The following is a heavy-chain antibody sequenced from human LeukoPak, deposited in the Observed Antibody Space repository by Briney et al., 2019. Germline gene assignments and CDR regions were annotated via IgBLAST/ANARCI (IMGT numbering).Heavy chain of an antibody. Sequence: GGSLRLSCAASGFTFSSYSMNWVRQAPGKGLEWVSYISSSSSTIYYADSVKGRFTISRDNSKNTLYLQMNSLRAEDTAVYYCAKDRQRSSWSTPGQDAFDIWGQGTMVTVSS. CDR2: ISSSSSTI. V-gene: IGHV3-48*01. CDR3: AKDRQRSSWSTPGQDAFDI. CDR1: GFTFSSYS. J-gene: IGHJ3*02. D-gene: IGHD6-13*01.